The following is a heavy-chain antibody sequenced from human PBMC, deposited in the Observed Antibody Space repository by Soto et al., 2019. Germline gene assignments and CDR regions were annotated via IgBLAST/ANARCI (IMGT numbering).Heavy chain of an antibody. Sequence: QVQLVESGGCVVQPGRSLRLSCAASGFIFSTYGMHWVRQAPGKGLEWLSVISYDGNNKYYADSVKGRFTISRDNSKNTLWLQMDSLRTEYTAVYYCAKDLLLTTITTVCDWCQGTLVTVSS. CDR1: GFIFSTYG. V-gene: IGHV3-30*18. CDR2: ISYDGNNK. CDR3: AKDLLLTTITTVCD. J-gene: IGHJ4*02. D-gene: IGHD4-17*01.